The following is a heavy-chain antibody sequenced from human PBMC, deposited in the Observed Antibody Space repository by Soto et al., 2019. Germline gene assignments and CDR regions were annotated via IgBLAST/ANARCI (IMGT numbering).Heavy chain of an antibody. D-gene: IGHD2-21*02. J-gene: IGHJ4*02. CDR3: ARSIVVVTAADY. Sequence: SVKVSCKASGYTFTSYAMHWVRQAPGKRLEWMGWINAGNGNTKYSQKFQGRVTITRDTSASTAYMELSSLRSEDTAVYYCARSIVVVTAADYWGQGTLVTVSS. CDR1: GYTFTSYA. CDR2: INAGNGNT. V-gene: IGHV1-3*01.